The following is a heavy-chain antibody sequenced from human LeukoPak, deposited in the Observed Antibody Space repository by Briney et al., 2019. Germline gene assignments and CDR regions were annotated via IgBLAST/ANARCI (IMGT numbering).Heavy chain of an antibody. CDR2: ISDDGSRQ. Sequence: QPGGSLRLSCAATGFTFSNYAIHWGRQAPGKGLEWVAFISDDGSRQHYADSVKGRFTISRDNSKNTLNLQMNSLRAEDTAVYYCARESTSWYFDLWGRGTLVTVSS. V-gene: IGHV3-30-3*01. CDR1: GFTFSNYA. J-gene: IGHJ2*01. CDR3: ARESTSWYFDL. D-gene: IGHD2-2*01.